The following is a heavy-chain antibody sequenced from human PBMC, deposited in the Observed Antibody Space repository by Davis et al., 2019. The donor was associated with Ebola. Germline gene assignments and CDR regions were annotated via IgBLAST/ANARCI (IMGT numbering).Heavy chain of an antibody. CDR2: IYAGDSDS. D-gene: IGHD3-10*01. CDR3: ARQESLYGWIDH. Sequence: GESLKISCKGSGYSFTSYWIGWVRQLPGKGLDWMGIIYAGDSDSRYRPSFEGQVTLPVDRSITTAYLQWSSLKASDTATNYCARQESLYGWIDHWGQGTLVTVSS. V-gene: IGHV5-51*01. J-gene: IGHJ4*02. CDR1: GYSFTSYW.